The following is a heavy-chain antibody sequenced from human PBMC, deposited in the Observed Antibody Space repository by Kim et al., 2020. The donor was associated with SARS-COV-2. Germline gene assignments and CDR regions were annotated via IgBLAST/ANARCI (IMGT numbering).Heavy chain of an antibody. CDR1: GGSISSGGYY. CDR2: IYYSGST. Sequence: SETLSLTCTVSGGSISSGGYYWSWIRQHPGKGLEWIGYIYYSGSTYYNPSLKSRVTISVDTSKNQFSLKLSSVTAADTAVYYCARDTFYDSSGYPPRYYYGMDVWGQGTTVTVSS. CDR3: ARDTFYDSSGYPPRYYYGMDV. D-gene: IGHD3-22*01. J-gene: IGHJ6*02. V-gene: IGHV4-31*03.